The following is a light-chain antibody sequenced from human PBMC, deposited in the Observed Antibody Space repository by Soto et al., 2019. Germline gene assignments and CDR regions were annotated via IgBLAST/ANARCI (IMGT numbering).Light chain of an antibody. V-gene: IGKV3-15*01. CDR2: GAS. J-gene: IGKJ4*01. Sequence: EIVMTQSPATLSVSSGERATPSCRASQSVSSDLAWYHQKPGQAPRLLIYGASTRATGIPARFSGSGSGTEFTLTISGLQSEDFATYYCQQYNNWPVTFGGGTKVDIK. CDR3: QQYNNWPVT. CDR1: QSVSSD.